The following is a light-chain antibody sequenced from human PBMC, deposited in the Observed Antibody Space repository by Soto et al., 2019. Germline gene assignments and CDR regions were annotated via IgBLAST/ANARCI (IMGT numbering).Light chain of an antibody. CDR1: QSVSSSY. V-gene: IGKV3-20*01. CDR2: GAS. CDR3: QQYGSSPLT. Sequence: IGLTQSPGTLSLSPGDRATLSCRARQSVSSSYLAWYQQTPGQAPRLLIYGASSRATGIPDRFSGSGSGTDFTLTISRLEPEDFAVYYCQQYGSSPLTFGGGTKVEIK. J-gene: IGKJ4*01.